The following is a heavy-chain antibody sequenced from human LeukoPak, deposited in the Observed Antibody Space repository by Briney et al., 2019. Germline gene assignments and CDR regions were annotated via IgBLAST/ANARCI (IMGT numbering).Heavy chain of an antibody. J-gene: IGHJ3*01. CDR1: VYTFTVYY. V-gene: IGHV1-2*02. CDR2: INPNSGGT. D-gene: IGHD5-24*01. Sequence: ASVTVSFTASVYTFTVYYMHWVRQAPGQGREWMGWINPNSGGTNYAQKFQGRVTMTRDTSISTAYMELSRLRSDDTAVYYCARGRDGYNLGAFDVWGQGTMVTVSS. CDR3: ARGRDGYNLGAFDV.